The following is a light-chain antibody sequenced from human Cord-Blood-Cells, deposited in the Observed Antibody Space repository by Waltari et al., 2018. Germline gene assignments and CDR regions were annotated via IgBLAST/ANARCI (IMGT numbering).Light chain of an antibody. CDR2: EDS. J-gene: IGLJ2*01. CDR1: ALPTKY. V-gene: IGLV3-10*01. Sequence: SYELTQPPSVSVSPGQTARITCSGDALPTKYAYWYQQKSGQAPVLVIYEDSKRPSGIPERFSGSSSGTMATLTISGAQVEDEADYYCYSTDIGGVFGGGTKLTVL. CDR3: YSTDIGGV.